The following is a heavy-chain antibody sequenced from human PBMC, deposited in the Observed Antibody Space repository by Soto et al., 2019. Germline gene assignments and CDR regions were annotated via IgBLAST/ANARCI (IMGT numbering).Heavy chain of an antibody. D-gene: IGHD3-3*01. Sequence: PGGSLRLSCTASGFTFGDYAMSWFRQAPGKGLEWVGFIRSKAYGGTTEYAASVKGRFTISRDDYKSIAYLQMNSPKNEDTAVYYCTRDADYDFWSCYYYYGMDVWGQGTTVTVSS. J-gene: IGHJ6*02. CDR3: TRDADYDFWSCYYYYGMDV. CDR1: GFTFGDYA. CDR2: IRSKAYGGTT. V-gene: IGHV3-49*03.